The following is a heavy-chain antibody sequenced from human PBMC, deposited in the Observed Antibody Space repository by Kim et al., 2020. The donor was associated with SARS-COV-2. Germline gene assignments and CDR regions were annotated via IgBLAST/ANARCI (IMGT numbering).Heavy chain of an antibody. CDR1: GYSFTSYW. J-gene: IGHJ4*02. V-gene: IGHV5-10-1*01. Sequence: GESLKISCKGSGYSFTSYWISWVRQMPGKGLEWMGRIDPSDSYTNYSPSFQGHVTISADKSISTAYLQWSSLKASDTAMYYCARVVGLSDWDDYWGQGTLVTVSS. D-gene: IGHD1-26*01. CDR2: IDPSDSYT. CDR3: ARVVGLSDWDDY.